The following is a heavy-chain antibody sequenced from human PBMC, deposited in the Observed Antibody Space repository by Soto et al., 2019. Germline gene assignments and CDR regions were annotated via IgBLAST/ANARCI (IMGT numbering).Heavy chain of an antibody. D-gene: IGHD2-21*02. V-gene: IGHV3-23*01. CDR1: GFTFTSFA. CDR2: ISGTGGST. Sequence: EVQLLESGGGLVQPGGSLRLSCAASGFTFTSFAMAWVRQAPGKGLEWVSGISGTGGSTHYADSVKGRFTISRDNSKNTGYRQGTSLRAKDTAVYYCAKGGAYCGGDCTRGYWGQGTMVTVSS. J-gene: IGHJ4*02. CDR3: AKGGAYCGGDCTRGY.